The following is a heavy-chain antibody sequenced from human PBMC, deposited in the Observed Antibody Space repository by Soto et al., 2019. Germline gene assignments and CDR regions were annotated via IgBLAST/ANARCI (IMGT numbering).Heavy chain of an antibody. CDR1: GYTFTGYA. Sequence: QVQLVQSGAEVKRPGASVKVSCKASGYTFTGYAFSWVRQAPGQGLEWMGWISACSGHTVYSQKFQDRVTMTTGPSTTTTYLEVRCLGSDDTAVYYCARCSSDYSYDGLSLKYWGQGTLVTVS. CDR3: ARCSSDYSYDGLSLKY. J-gene: IGHJ1*01. V-gene: IGHV1-18*01. D-gene: IGHD4-4*01. CDR2: ISACSGHT.